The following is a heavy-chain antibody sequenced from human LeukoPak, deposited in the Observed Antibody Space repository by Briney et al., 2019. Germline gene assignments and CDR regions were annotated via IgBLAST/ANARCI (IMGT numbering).Heavy chain of an antibody. Sequence: SETLSLTCTVSGDSISSYYWSWIRQPAGKGLEWIGSIYHSGSTYYNPSLKSRVTISVDTSKNQFSLKLSSVTAADTAVYYCARPTYYDILTGYYLDAFDIWGQGTMVTVSS. J-gene: IGHJ3*02. CDR2: IYHSGST. D-gene: IGHD3-9*01. V-gene: IGHV4-59*08. CDR1: GDSISSYY. CDR3: ARPTYYDILTGYYLDAFDI.